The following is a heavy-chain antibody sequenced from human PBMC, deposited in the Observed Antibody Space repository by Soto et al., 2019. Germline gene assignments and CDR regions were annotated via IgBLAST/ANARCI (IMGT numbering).Heavy chain of an antibody. CDR3: ARGALYMYYYDSSGYYVDY. CDR2: ISYDGSNK. D-gene: IGHD3-22*01. V-gene: IGHV3-30-3*01. CDR1: GFPFRSYA. J-gene: IGHJ4*02. Sequence: GGSLTLSYAASGFPFRSYAMPWVRQAPSKGLEWVAVISYDGSNKYYADSVKGRFTISRDNSKNTLYLQMNSLRAEDTAVYYCARGALYMYYYDSSGYYVDYWGQGTLVTVSS.